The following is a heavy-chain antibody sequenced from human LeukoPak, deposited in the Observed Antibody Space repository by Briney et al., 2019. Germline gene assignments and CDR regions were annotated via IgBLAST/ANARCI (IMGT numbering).Heavy chain of an antibody. CDR3: ARVWVPFGVVISPNWFDP. J-gene: IGHJ5*02. D-gene: IGHD3-3*01. CDR1: GYTFTGYY. CDR2: INPNSGGT. V-gene: IGHV1-2*02. Sequence: ATVKVSCKASGYTFTGYYMHWVRQAPGQGLEWMGWINPNSGGTNYAQKFQGRVTMTRDTSISTAYMELSRLRSDDTAVYYCARVWVPFGVVISPNWFDPWGQGTLVTVSS.